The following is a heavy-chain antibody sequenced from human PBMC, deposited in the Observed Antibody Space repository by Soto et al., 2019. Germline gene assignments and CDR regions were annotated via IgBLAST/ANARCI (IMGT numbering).Heavy chain of an antibody. CDR1: GGSISSYY. D-gene: IGHD3-22*01. V-gene: IGHV4-59*01. CDR2: IYYSGST. CDR3: ARSPATYYYDSSGYYYYYYGMDV. Sequence: SETLSLTCTVSGGSISSYYWSWIRQPPGKGLEWIGYIYYSGSTNYNPSLKSRVTISVDTSKNQFSLKLSSLTAADTAVYYCARSPATYYYDSSGYYYYYYGMDVWGQGTTVTVSS. J-gene: IGHJ6*02.